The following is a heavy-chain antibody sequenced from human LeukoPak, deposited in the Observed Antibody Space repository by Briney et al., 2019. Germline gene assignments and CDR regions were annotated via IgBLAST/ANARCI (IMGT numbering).Heavy chain of an antibody. CDR2: ISGSGGST. D-gene: IGHD3-22*01. V-gene: IGHV3-23*01. CDR3: AKADYYDSSGYRAFDI. CDR1: GFTFSSYA. J-gene: IGHJ3*02. Sequence: PGGSLRLSCAASGFTFSSYAMSWVRQAPGKGLEWVSAISGSGGSTYYADSVKGRFTISRDNSKNTLYLQMNSLGAEDTAVYYCAKADYYDSSGYRAFDIWGQGTMVTVSS.